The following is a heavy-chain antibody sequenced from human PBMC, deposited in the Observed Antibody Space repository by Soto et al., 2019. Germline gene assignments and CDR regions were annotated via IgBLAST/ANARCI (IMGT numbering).Heavy chain of an antibody. CDR1: GFTFSTHT. V-gene: IGHV3-23*01. CDR2: LTADSDDT. D-gene: IGHD1-1*01. CDR3: AKGLDRASLDF. Sequence: EVQLLESGGTLVQPGGSLRLSCVASGFTFSTHTMNWVRKAPGKGLEWVSRLTADSDDTSYADSIKGRFTISRDNSKNTLYLQMNSLRAEDTAIYYCAKGLDRASLDFWGQGALVTVPS. J-gene: IGHJ4*02.